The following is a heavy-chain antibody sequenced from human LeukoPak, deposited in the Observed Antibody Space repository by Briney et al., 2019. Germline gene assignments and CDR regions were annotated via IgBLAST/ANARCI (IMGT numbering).Heavy chain of an antibody. J-gene: IGHJ6*03. CDR1: GFTFRSYG. D-gene: IGHD2-8*01. CDR2: IQNDGSNE. CDR3: AKDRCSNGIGCYYYYMDV. Sequence: GGSLRLSCAASGFTFRSYGMRWVRPAPGKGLGWVAYIQNDGSNEQYADSVKGRFSISRDSSNNILYLQMNSLRAEDTAVYYCAKDRCSNGIGCYYYYMDVWGKGTTVTISS. V-gene: IGHV3-30*02.